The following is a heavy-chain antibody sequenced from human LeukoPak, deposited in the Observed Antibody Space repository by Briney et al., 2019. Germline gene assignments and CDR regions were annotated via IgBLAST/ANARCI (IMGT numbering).Heavy chain of an antibody. V-gene: IGHV3-30*04. CDR1: GFNFSSHA. CDR2: ISYDGNTR. J-gene: IGHJ4*02. Sequence: GGSLRLSCIASGFNFSSHALHWVRQAPGKGLEWVAVISYDGNTRLYADSVMGRFTISRDNSKNTVDLQMNTLRSEDTATYYCARWTEQWLEGGLDYWGQGTLVVVST. D-gene: IGHD6-19*01. CDR3: ARWTEQWLEGGLDY.